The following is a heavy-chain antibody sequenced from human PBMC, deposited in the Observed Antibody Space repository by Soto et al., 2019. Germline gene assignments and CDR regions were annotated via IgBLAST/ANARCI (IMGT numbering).Heavy chain of an antibody. Sequence: QVQLVESGGGVVQPGRSLRLSCAASGFTFSSYGMHWVRQAPGKGLEWVAVISYDGSNKYYADSVKGRFTISRDNSKNTLYLQMNSLRAEDTAVYYCAKDVVVVPSYYGMDVWGQGTTVTVSS. J-gene: IGHJ6*02. CDR2: ISYDGSNK. V-gene: IGHV3-30*18. CDR1: GFTFSSYG. D-gene: IGHD2-15*01. CDR3: AKDVVVVPSYYGMDV.